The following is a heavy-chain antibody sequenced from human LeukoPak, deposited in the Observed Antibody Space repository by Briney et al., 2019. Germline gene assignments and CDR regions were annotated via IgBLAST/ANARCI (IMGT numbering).Heavy chain of an antibody. Sequence: PGGSLRLSCAASGFTFSSYAMSWVRQAPGKGLEWVSAISGSGGSTYYADSVKGRFTISRDNSKNTLYLQMNSLRAEDTAVYYCAKDGFGEGLGELNEYDYWGQGTLVTVSS. J-gene: IGHJ4*02. D-gene: IGHD3-10*01. CDR2: ISGSGGST. V-gene: IGHV3-23*01. CDR3: AKDGFGEGLGELNEYDY. CDR1: GFTFSSYA.